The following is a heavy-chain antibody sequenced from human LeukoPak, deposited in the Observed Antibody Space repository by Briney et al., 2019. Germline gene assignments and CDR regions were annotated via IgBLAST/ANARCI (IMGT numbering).Heavy chain of an antibody. CDR2: ISSSGSTI. CDR1: GFTFSDYY. D-gene: IGHD3-22*01. J-gene: IGHJ4*02. Sequence: GGSLRLSCAASGFTFSDYYMSWIRQAPGKGLEWVSHISSSGSTIYYADSVKGRFTISRDNAKNSLYLQMNSLRAEDTAVYYCASHPSGYYYRHYWGQGTLVTVSS. V-gene: IGHV3-11*01. CDR3: ASHPSGYYYRHY.